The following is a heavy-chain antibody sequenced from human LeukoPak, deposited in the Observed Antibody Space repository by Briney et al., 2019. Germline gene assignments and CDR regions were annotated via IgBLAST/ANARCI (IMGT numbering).Heavy chain of an antibody. J-gene: IGHJ6*03. Sequence: GGSLRLSCAASGFTFSSYSMNWVRQAPGKGLEWVSYISSSSSTIYYADSVKGRFTISRDNAKNSLYLQMSRLRAEDTAVYYCARLKYNWNDGYYYYYMDVWGKGTTVTVSS. V-gene: IGHV3-48*04. CDR1: GFTFSSYS. CDR2: ISSSSSTI. CDR3: ARLKYNWNDGYYYYYMDV. D-gene: IGHD1-1*01.